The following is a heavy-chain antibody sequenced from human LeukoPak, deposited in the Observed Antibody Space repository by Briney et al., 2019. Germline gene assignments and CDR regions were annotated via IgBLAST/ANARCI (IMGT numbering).Heavy chain of an antibody. CDR2: INAGNGNT. D-gene: IGHD3-10*01. CDR1: GYTFTSYA. CDR3: ARDPSDLLWFGELFVWFDP. V-gene: IGHV1-3*01. Sequence: ASVKVSCKASGYTFTSYAMHWVRQAPGQRLEWMGWINAGNGNTKYSQKFQGRVTITGDTSASTAYMELSSLRSEDTAVYYCARDPSDLLWFGELFVWFDPWGQGTLVTVSS. J-gene: IGHJ5*02.